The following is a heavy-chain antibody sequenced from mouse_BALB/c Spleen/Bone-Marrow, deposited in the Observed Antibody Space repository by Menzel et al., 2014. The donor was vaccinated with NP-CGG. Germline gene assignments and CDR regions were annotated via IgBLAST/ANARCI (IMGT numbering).Heavy chain of an antibody. J-gene: IGHJ2*01. CDR2: FYPGNSDT. CDR3: LTAGFDY. CDR1: GYTFTSYW. Sequence: VQLKDSGTVLARPGASVKMPCKVSGYTFTSYWMHWIKQRPGQGLEWIGAFYPGNSDTIYNQKFKGKAKLTAVTSTSTAYMELSSLSNEDSAVYFCLTAGFDYWGQGTTLTVSS. D-gene: IGHD3-1*01. V-gene: IGHV1-5*01.